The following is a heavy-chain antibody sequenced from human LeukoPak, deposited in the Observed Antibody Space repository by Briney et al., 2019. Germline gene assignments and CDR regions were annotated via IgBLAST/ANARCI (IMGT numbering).Heavy chain of an antibody. CDR1: GFTFSSYG. D-gene: IGHD5-18*01. CDR2: ISYDGSNK. CDR3: AKNLGGYSYGEFDP. J-gene: IGHJ5*02. V-gene: IGHV3-30*18. Sequence: GRSLRLSCAASGFTFSSYGVHWVRQAPGKGLEWVAVISYDGSNKYYADSVKGRFTISRDNSKNTLYLQMNSLRGEDTAVYYCAKNLGGYSYGEFDPWGQGTLVTVSS.